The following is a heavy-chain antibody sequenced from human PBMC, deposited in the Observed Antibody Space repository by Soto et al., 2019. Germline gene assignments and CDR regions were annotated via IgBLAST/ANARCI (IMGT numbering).Heavy chain of an antibody. CDR3: VREDYYGSGIASDY. CDR1: GFTFSSYG. D-gene: IGHD3-10*01. Sequence: PGGSLRLSCAASGFTFSSYGMHWVRQAPGKGLEWVALIWYDGSNKYYADSVKGRFTISRDNAKNTLYLQMYSLRAEDAALYYCVREDYYGSGIASDYWGQGNMVTVSS. J-gene: IGHJ4*02. V-gene: IGHV3-33*01. CDR2: IWYDGSNK.